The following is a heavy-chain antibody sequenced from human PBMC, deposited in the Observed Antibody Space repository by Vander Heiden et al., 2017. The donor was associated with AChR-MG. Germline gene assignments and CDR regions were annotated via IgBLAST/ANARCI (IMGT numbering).Heavy chain of an antibody. J-gene: IGHJ4*02. Sequence: QVQLVQSGAEVKKPGSSVKVSCKASGGTFSSYAISWVRQAPGQGLEWMGGIIPIFGTANYAQKFQGRVTITADKSTSTAYMELSSLRSEDTAVYYCARVSRGYCSSTSCYYGCPYFDYWGQGTLVTVSS. V-gene: IGHV1-69*06. CDR2: IIPIFGTA. CDR3: ARVSRGYCSSTSCYYGCPYFDY. D-gene: IGHD2-2*01. CDR1: GGTFSSYA.